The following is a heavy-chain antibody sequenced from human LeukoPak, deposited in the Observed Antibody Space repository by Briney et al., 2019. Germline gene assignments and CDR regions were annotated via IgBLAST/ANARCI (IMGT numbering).Heavy chain of an antibody. CDR1: GFTSSDYW. J-gene: IGHJ1*01. CDR2: FKNDGSSA. Sequence: GGSLRLSCAVSGFTSSDYWMHWVRQASGKGLVWVSRFKNDGSSATYADSVKGRFTISRDEAKNTLYLQMNSLRVEDTAVYYCARLTRVGYNSYVYWGQGTLVTVSS. D-gene: IGHD5-24*01. V-gene: IGHV3-74*01. CDR3: ARLTRVGYNSYVY.